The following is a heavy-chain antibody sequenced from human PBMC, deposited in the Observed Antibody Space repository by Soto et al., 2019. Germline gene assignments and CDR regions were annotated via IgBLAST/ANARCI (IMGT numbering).Heavy chain of an antibody. CDR2: IIPILGIA. CDR1: GGTFSSYT. J-gene: IGHJ4*02. D-gene: IGHD3-22*01. Sequence: SVKGSCKASGGTFSSYTIGWVRQAPGQGLEWMGRIIPILGIANYAQKFQGRVTVTADKSTSTAYMELSSLRSEDTAVYYCANTYYYDSSGYYRSPAYWGQGTLVTVSS. CDR3: ANTYYYDSSGYYRSPAY. V-gene: IGHV1-69*02.